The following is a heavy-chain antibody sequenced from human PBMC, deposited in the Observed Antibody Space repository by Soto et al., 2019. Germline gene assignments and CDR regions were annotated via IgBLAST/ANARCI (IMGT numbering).Heavy chain of an antibody. D-gene: IGHD5-12*01. CDR1: GYTFTSYA. CDR2: MNAANGDT. Sequence: ASVKVSCKASGYTFTSYAMHWVRQAPGQSLEWMGWMNAANGDTKYSQKFQGRVTITRDTSASTAYMELSSLRSEDTAVYYCARGNGYDVDFWGQGTLVTVPS. CDR3: ARGNGYDVDF. J-gene: IGHJ4*02. V-gene: IGHV1-3*01.